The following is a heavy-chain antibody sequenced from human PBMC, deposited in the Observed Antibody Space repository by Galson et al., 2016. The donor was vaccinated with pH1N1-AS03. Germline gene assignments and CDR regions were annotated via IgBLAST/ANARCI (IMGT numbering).Heavy chain of an antibody. J-gene: IGHJ4*02. D-gene: IGHD5-24*01. CDR2: IYPGDSDP. Sequence: QSGAEVKKPGESLKISCKTSGYIFTSYWVAWVRHMPGKGLEWMGIIYPGDSDPRYSPSFQGQVTISADRSINTAYLQWSSLMASDTAIYYCARQVRDGYNDYFDYWGQGILVTVST. CDR3: ARQVRDGYNDYFDY. V-gene: IGHV5-51*01. CDR1: GYIFTSYW.